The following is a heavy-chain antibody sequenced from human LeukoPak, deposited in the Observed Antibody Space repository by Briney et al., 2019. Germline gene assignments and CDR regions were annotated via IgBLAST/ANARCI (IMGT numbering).Heavy chain of an antibody. CDR2: INHSGST. CDR1: GGSFSGYY. J-gene: IGHJ6*02. Sequence: PSETLSLTCAVYGGSFSGYYWSWIRQPPGKGLEWIGEINHSGSTYYNPSLKSRVTISVDTSKNQFSLKLSSVTAADTAVYYCAIYSSSDPLYYYYGMDVWGQGTTVTVSS. V-gene: IGHV4-34*01. CDR3: AIYSSSDPLYYYYGMDV. D-gene: IGHD6-6*01.